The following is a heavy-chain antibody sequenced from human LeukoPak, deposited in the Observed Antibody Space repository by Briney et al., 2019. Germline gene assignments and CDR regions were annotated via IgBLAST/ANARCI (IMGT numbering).Heavy chain of an antibody. Sequence: LPGGSLRLSCAASGFTFSSYGMHWVRQAPGKGLEWVAFIRYDGSNKYYADSVKGRFTISRDNSKNTLYLQMNSLRAEDTAVYYCASLYCSSTSCYAGDAFDIWGQGTMVTVSS. V-gene: IGHV3-30*02. CDR3: ASLYCSSTSCYAGDAFDI. CDR1: GFTFSSYG. D-gene: IGHD2-2*01. J-gene: IGHJ3*02. CDR2: IRYDGSNK.